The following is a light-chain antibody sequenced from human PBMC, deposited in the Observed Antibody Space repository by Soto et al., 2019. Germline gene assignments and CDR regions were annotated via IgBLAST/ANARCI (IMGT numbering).Light chain of an antibody. CDR1: QGITSY. CDR2: SAS. Sequence: IQFTQSPSSLSASVGYRVHIPCRASQGITSYLAWYQQRPGKAPGLLIYSASTLQSGVPSRFSGSGYGTDFSLTISNLQPEDFATYYCQQLYSHPLTFGGGTKVDIK. V-gene: IGKV1-9*01. CDR3: QQLYSHPLT. J-gene: IGKJ4*01.